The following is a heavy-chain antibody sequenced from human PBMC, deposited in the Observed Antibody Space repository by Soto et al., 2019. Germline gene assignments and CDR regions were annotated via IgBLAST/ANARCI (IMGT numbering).Heavy chain of an antibody. V-gene: IGHV3-23*01. Sequence: PGGSLRLSCAATGFTFSSYAMSWVRQAPGKGLEWVSAISGSGGSTYYADSVKGRFTISRDNSKNTLYLQMNSLRAEDTAVYYCAKSTYDSSGYYSELRGSGHSFREIYYYYGMDVWGQGTTVTVSS. CDR1: GFTFSSYA. CDR3: AKSTYDSSGYYSELRGSGHSFREIYYYYGMDV. D-gene: IGHD3-22*01. CDR2: ISGSGGST. J-gene: IGHJ6*02.